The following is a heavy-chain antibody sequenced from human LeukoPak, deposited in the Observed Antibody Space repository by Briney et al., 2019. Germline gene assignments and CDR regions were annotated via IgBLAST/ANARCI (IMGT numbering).Heavy chain of an antibody. CDR2: IRYDGSRK. J-gene: IGHJ3*02. CDR3: AKVSLNMVNDAFDI. CDR1: GFIFSSYG. D-gene: IGHD4/OR15-4a*01. V-gene: IGHV3-30*02. Sequence: PGGSLRLSCAASGFIFSSYGMHWVRQAPDKGLEWVAFIRYDGSRKYYADPVKGRFTISRDNSKNTLYLQMNSLRAEDTAMYYCAKVSLNMVNDAFDIWGQGTMVSVSS.